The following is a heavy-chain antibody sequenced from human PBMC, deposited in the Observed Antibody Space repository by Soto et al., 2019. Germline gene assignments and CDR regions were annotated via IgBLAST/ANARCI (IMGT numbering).Heavy chain of an antibody. V-gene: IGHV1-18*01. J-gene: IGHJ4*02. CDR2: ISAKNGNT. CDR1: GYTFSDYG. Sequence: ASVKVSCKTSGYTFSDYGISWVRQAPGQGVEWMGWISAKNGNTNFAQKFRGRVTKITDTSTNTVYMELSNLRLDDTAVYYCAREPPETPPDYWGQGTLVTVSS. CDR3: AREPPETPPDY.